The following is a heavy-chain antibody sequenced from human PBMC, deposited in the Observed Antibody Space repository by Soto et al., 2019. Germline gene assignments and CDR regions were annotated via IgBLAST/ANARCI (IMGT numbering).Heavy chain of an antibody. CDR3: ARARTIFGVVSPFY. Sequence: GASVKVSCKASGYTFTSYDINWVRQATGQGLEWMGWMNPNSGNTGYAQKFQGRVTVTRNTSISTAYMELSSLRSEDTAVYYCARARTIFGVVSPFYWGQGTLVTVSS. CDR2: MNPNSGNT. V-gene: IGHV1-8*01. D-gene: IGHD3-3*01. CDR1: GYTFTSYD. J-gene: IGHJ4*02.